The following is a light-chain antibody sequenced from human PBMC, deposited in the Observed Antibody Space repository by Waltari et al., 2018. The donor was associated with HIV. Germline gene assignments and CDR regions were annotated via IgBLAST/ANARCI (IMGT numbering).Light chain of an antibody. J-gene: IGLJ3*02. CDR2: EVN. V-gene: IGLV2-14*01. CDR3: SSYTSSRTLV. CDR1: SSDVGGYNY. Sequence: QSALTQPASVSGSPGHSITISCTGTSSDVGGYNYVSWYQQHPDKAPKPVIFEVNKRPSGVSNRFSGSKSGNTASLTISGLQAEDEADYYCSSYTSSRTLVFGGGTKLTVL.